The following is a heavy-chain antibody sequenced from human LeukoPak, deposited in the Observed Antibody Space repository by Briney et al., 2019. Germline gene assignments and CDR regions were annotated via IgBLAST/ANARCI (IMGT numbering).Heavy chain of an antibody. Sequence: PGGSLRLSCAASGFTFSSSAMSWVRQAPGKGLEWVSAISNNGGYTYYADSVQGRFTISRDNSKSTLCLQMNSLRAEDTAVYYCSRDLRGRDDYWGQGTLVSVSS. CDR2: ISNNGGYT. CDR3: SRDLRGRDDY. D-gene: IGHD5-24*01. V-gene: IGHV3-23*01. CDR1: GFTFSSSA. J-gene: IGHJ4*02.